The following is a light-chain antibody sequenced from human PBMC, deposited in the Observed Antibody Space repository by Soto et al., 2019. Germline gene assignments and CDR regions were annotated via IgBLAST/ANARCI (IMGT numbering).Light chain of an antibody. CDR3: QQYNNWPYT. CDR1: QSVGSN. CDR2: DAF. J-gene: IGKJ2*01. V-gene: IGKV3-15*01. Sequence: EIVLTHSPATLSVSPGERATLSCRASQSVGSNLAWYQQRSGQPPRLLIYDAFTRATDIPARFSGGGSGTAFTLTISSRQSEEFAVYYFQQYNNWPYTFGQGTKLQIK.